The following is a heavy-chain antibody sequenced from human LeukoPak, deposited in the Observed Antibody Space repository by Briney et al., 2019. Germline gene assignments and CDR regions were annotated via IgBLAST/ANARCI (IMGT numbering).Heavy chain of an antibody. D-gene: IGHD6-19*01. V-gene: IGHV4-31*11. CDR3: ARDWKQWLGGYNWFDP. CDR2: IYYSGST. J-gene: IGHJ5*02. CDR1: GGSISSSNW. Sequence: SETLSLTCAVSGGSISSSNWWSWIRRHPGKGVEWCGDIYYSGSTYYNPSLKSRVTISVDTSKDQFSLKLSSVTAADTAVYYCARDWKQWLGGYNWFDPWGQGTLVTVSS.